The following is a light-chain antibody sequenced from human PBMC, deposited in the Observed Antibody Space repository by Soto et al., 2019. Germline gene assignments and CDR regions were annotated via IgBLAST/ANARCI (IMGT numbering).Light chain of an antibody. Sequence: EIVMTQSPATLSVFPGERATLSCRASQSVSSRLAWYQQKPGQAPRLLIYGASTRATGIPARFSGSGSGTEFTLTISSLQSEDFAVYYCQQYNTWPPLTFGGGTKVEIK. CDR2: GAS. V-gene: IGKV3-15*01. CDR1: QSVSSR. CDR3: QQYNTWPPLT. J-gene: IGKJ4*01.